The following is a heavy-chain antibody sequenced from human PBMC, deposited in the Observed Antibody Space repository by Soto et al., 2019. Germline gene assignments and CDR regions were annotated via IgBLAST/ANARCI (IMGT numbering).Heavy chain of an antibody. CDR3: ARIEVWYFDL. Sequence: QLQLQESGPGLVKPSETLSLTCTVSGGSISSGSYYWGWIRQPPGKGLEWIASIYYTGSTSYNPSLKSRVTISVDTSKNQFSLKLSSVTAADTAVYYCARIEVWYFDLWGRGTLVTVSS. CDR2: IYYTGST. CDR1: GGSISSGSYY. J-gene: IGHJ2*01. V-gene: IGHV4-39*01.